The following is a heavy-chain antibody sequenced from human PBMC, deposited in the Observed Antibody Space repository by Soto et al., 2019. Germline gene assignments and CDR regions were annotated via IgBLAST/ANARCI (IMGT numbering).Heavy chain of an antibody. J-gene: IGHJ6*02. V-gene: IGHV3-9*01. Sequence: GGSLRLSCAASGFTFDDSAMHWVRQAPGKGLEWVSGISWNSGSIGYADSVKGRFTISRDNAKNSLYLQMNSLRAEDTALYCCAKAQYYYYGMDVWGQGTTVTVSS. CDR1: GFTFDDSA. CDR3: AKAQYYYYGMDV. CDR2: ISWNSGSI.